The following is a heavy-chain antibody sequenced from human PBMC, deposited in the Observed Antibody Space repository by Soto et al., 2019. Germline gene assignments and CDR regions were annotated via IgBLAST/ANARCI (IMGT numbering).Heavy chain of an antibody. CDR1: GYTFTNNV. V-gene: IGHV1-3*04. Sequence: QVQLVQSATEVKKPGASVKISCKASGYTFTNNVIHWLRQAPGQTLEWRGWIPTAKGNTKYSQKFEARVTLTRDTAASTAYMELNSLRSDDTAVYYCARDPIWTYTWNYARLNYLDPWGQGTLVTVSS. CDR2: IPTAKGNT. CDR3: ARDPIWTYTWNYARLNYLDP. D-gene: IGHD1-7*01. J-gene: IGHJ5*02.